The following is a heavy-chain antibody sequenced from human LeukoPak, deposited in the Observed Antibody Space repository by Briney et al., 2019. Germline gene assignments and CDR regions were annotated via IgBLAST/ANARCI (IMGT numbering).Heavy chain of an antibody. D-gene: IGHD6-19*01. CDR1: GFTFSGSA. CDR3: AKDLLSRMAVAGNYDLDY. J-gene: IGHJ4*02. CDR2: IRSKANSYAT. V-gene: IGHV3-73*01. Sequence: PGGSLKLSCAASGFTFSGSAMHWVRQASGKGLEWVGRIRSKANSYATAYAASVKGRFTISRDDSKNTAYLQMNSLRAEDTAVYYCAKDLLSRMAVAGNYDLDYWGQGTLVTVSS.